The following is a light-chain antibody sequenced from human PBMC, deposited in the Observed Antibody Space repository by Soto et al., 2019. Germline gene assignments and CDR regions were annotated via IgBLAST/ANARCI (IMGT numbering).Light chain of an antibody. V-gene: IGKV3-20*01. CDR3: HQYDSSLYT. CDR1: QSVGSSMY. Sequence: EIVLTQSPGTLSLSPGERATLACRASQSVGSSMYLAWYQQKSGQAPRLLIHGTSSRATGIPDRFSGSGSGTDFTLTISSLEPEDFAVYYCHQYDSSLYTFGQGTKLEIK. CDR2: GTS. J-gene: IGKJ2*01.